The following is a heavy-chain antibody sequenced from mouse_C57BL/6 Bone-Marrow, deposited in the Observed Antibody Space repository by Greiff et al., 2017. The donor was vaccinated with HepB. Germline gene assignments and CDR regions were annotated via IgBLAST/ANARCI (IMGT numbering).Heavy chain of an antibody. CDR2: INSDGGST. CDR3: ARQRSYYGSSPYWYFDV. V-gene: IGHV5-2*01. D-gene: IGHD1-1*01. CDR1: EYEFPSHD. J-gene: IGHJ1*03. Sequence: VESGGGLVQPGESLKLSCESNEYEFPSHDMSWVRKTPEKRLELVAAINSDGGSTYYPDTMERRFIISRDNTKKTLYLQMSSLRSEDTALYYCARQRSYYGSSPYWYFDVWGTGTTVTVSS.